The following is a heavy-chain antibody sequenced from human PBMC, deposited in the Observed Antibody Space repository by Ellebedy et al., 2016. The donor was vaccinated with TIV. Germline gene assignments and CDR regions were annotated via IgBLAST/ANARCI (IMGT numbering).Heavy chain of an antibody. D-gene: IGHD2-21*02. Sequence: SETLSLXCTVSGGSISSYYWSWIRQPPGKGLEWIGYIYYSGSTNYNPSLKSRVTISVDTSKNQFSLKLSSVTAADTAVYYCASTVVVTASEYFQHWGQGTLVTVSS. V-gene: IGHV4-59*01. CDR3: ASTVVVTASEYFQH. J-gene: IGHJ1*01. CDR2: IYYSGST. CDR1: GGSISSYY.